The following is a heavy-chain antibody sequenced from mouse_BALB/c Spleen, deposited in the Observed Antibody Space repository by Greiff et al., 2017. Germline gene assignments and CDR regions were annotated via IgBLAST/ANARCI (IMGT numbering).Heavy chain of an antibody. Sequence: QVQLQQSGPELVKPGASVKMSCKASGYTFTSYWMHWVKQRPGQGLEWIGEINPSNGRTNYNEKFKSKATLTVDKSSSTAYMQLSSLTSEDSAVYYCARSGYGSSYGYFDVWGAGTTVTVSS. CDR3: ARSGYGSSYGYFDV. CDR1: GYTFTSYW. V-gene: IGHV1S81*02. J-gene: IGHJ1*01. D-gene: IGHD1-1*01. CDR2: INPSNGRT.